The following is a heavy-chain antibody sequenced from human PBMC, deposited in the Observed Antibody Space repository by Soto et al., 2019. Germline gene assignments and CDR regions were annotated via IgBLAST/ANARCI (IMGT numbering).Heavy chain of an antibody. CDR3: PKRRSASSSRPYFAY. CDR1: WFSLSTSGLR. D-gene: IGHD6-13*01. J-gene: IGHJ4*01. Sequence: SGPTLVNPTQTLTLTCTFSWFSLSTSGLRVGWIRQPPGKSLEWLALIYWDDDKRYSPSLKSRLTITKDTSKSQVVLTMTNMDPVDKATYNCPKRRSASSSRPYFAYWG. V-gene: IGHV2-5*02. CDR2: IYWDDDK.